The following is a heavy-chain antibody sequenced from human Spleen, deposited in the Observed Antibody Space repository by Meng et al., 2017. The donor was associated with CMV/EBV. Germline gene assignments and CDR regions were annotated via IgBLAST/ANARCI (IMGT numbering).Heavy chain of an antibody. CDR1: GYSFTSYW. D-gene: IGHD2-2*01. V-gene: IGHV5-51*01. Sequence: GGSLRLSCKGSGYSFTSYWIGWVRQMPGKGLEWMGIIYPGDPDTRYSPSFQGQVTISADKSISTAYLQWSSLKASDTAMYYCARPISSSTSWWGMDVWGQGTTVTVSS. CDR2: IYPGDPDT. J-gene: IGHJ6*02. CDR3: ARPISSSTSWWGMDV.